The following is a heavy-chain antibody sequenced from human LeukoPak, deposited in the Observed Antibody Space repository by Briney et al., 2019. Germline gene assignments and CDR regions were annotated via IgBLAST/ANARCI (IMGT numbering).Heavy chain of an antibody. CDR1: GFTFSSYA. Sequence: PWGSLRLSCAASGFTFSSYAIHWVRQVPGKGLEYVSAISSNGGSTYYANSVKGRFTISRDNSKNTLYLQMGSLGAEDMAVYYCARVYRLYGYCMDVWGKGTTVTISS. CDR2: ISSNGGST. V-gene: IGHV3-64*01. J-gene: IGHJ6*03. D-gene: IGHD1-26*01. CDR3: ARVYRLYGYCMDV.